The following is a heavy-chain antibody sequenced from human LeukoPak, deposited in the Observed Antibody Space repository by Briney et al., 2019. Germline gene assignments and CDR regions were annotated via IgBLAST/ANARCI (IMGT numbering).Heavy chain of an antibody. V-gene: IGHV1-69*01. Sequence: SVKVSCKASGGTFSSYAISWVRQAPGQGLEWMGGIIPIFGTANYAQKFQGRVTITADESTSTAYMELSSLRSEDTAVYYCARISSGWDSGYYYMDVWGKGTTVTISS. D-gene: IGHD6-19*01. J-gene: IGHJ6*03. CDR3: ARISSGWDSGYYYMDV. CDR1: GGTFSSYA. CDR2: IIPIFGTA.